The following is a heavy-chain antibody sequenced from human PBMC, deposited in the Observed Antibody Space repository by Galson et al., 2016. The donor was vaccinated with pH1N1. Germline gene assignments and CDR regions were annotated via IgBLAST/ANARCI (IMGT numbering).Heavy chain of an antibody. CDR1: GFTFSNCY. J-gene: IGHJ4*02. CDR3: ARFYGGNSDY. D-gene: IGHD4-23*01. CDR2: INKDGGDT. Sequence: SLRLSCAASGFTFSNCYMTWVRQAPGKGLEWVANINKDGGDTYYVDSVKGRFTISRDNAKNSMYLQLNSLRAEDTAVYYCARFYGGNSDYWGQGTLVTVSS. V-gene: IGHV3-7*04.